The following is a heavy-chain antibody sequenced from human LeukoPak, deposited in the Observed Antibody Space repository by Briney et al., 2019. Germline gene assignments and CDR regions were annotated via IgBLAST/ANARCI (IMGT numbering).Heavy chain of an antibody. J-gene: IGHJ4*02. CDR1: GFTFSSYA. CDR2: ISGSGGST. CDR3: AKDHGRGGGSSSSWYYFDY. V-gene: IGHV3-23*01. D-gene: IGHD6-13*01. Sequence: TGGSLRLSCAASGFTFSSYAMSWVRQAPGKGLEWVSAISGSGGSTYYADSVKGRFTISRDNSKNTLYLQMNSLRAEDTAVYYCAKDHGRGGGSSSSWYYFDYWGQGTLVTVSS.